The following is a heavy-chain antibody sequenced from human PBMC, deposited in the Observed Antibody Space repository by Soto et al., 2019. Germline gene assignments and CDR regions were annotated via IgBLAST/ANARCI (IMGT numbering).Heavy chain of an antibody. V-gene: IGHV3-23*01. D-gene: IGHD5-12*01. CDR1: GFTFSSYA. Sequence: EVQLLESGGGLVQPGGSLRLSCAASGFTFSSYAMSWVRQAPGKGLEWVSAISGSGGSTYYADSVKGRFTISRDNSKNTLYVQMNSLRAEDTAVYYCAKDGGWLQLWPDYFDYWGQGTLVTVSS. CDR3: AKDGGWLQLWPDYFDY. J-gene: IGHJ4*02. CDR2: ISGSGGST.